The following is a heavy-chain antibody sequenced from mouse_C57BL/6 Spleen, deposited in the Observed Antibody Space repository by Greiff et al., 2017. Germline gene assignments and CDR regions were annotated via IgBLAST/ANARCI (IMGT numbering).Heavy chain of an antibody. CDR2: IDPSDSET. CDR1: GYTFTSYW. D-gene: IGHD3-2*02. CDR3: ARSGTAQAPDY. V-gene: IGHV1-52*01. Sequence: VQLQQPGAELVRPGSSVKLSCKASGYTFTSYWMHWVKQRPIQGLEWIGNIDPSDSETHYNQKFKDKATLTVDKSSSTAYMQLSSLTSEDSAVYYCARSGTAQAPDYWGQGTTLTVSS. J-gene: IGHJ2*01.